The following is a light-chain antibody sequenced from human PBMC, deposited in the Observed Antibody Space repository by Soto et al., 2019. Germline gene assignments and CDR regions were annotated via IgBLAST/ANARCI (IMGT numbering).Light chain of an antibody. J-gene: IGKJ1*01. CDR1: QSISSY. CDR3: QQSYDMPWT. V-gene: IGKV1-39*01. CDR2: AAY. Sequence: DIQVTQSPSSLSASVGDTVTITFLTSQSISSYLSWYQQKPGKAPKLLIYAAYTLQSGVPSRFSGSGSGTEFTLTISSLQPEDFAAYYCQQSYDMPWTFGQGTKVDIK.